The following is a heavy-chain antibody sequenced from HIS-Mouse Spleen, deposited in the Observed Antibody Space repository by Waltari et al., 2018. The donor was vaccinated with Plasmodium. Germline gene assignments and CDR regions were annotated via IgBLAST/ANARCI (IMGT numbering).Heavy chain of an antibody. V-gene: IGHV4-59*01. CDR3: ARDCSSTSCLDAFDI. Sequence: QVQLQESGPGLVNPSEPLSLPCTVSGGSSSSSYCTWSRQPPGKVLEWIGYIYYSGSTNYNPSLKSRVTISVDTSKNQFSLKLSSVTAADTAVYYCARDCSSTSCLDAFDIWGQGTMVTVSS. CDR2: IYYSGST. D-gene: IGHD2-2*01. CDR1: GGSSSSSY. J-gene: IGHJ3*02.